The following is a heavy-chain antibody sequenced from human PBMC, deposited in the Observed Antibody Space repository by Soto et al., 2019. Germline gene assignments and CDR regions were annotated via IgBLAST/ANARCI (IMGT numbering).Heavy chain of an antibody. J-gene: IGHJ4*02. V-gene: IGHV4-34*01. CDR1: GGSFSGYY. CDR3: ARGSVEDIVVVPAAMHFDY. CDR2: INHSGST. Sequence: SETLSLTCAVYGGSFSGYYWSWIRQPPGKGLEWIGEINHSGSTNYNPSLKSRVTISVDTSKNQFSLKLSSVTAADTAVYYCARGSVEDIVVVPAAMHFDYWGQGTLVTVSS. D-gene: IGHD2-2*01.